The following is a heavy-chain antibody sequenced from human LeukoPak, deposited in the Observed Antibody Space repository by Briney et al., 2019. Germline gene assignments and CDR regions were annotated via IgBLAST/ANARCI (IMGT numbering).Heavy chain of an antibody. CDR2: IKTETDGAPT. CDR1: GFTFSSGW. J-gene: IGHJ6*03. V-gene: IGHV3-15*01. Sequence: GGSLRLSCAASGFTFSSGWMSWVRQAPRKGLEWVAQIKTETDGAPTDYAAPVKGRFTISRDDSKNTLFLQMNSLKTEDTAVYYCTTDYYYYMDVWGKGTTVTISS. CDR3: TTDYYYYMDV.